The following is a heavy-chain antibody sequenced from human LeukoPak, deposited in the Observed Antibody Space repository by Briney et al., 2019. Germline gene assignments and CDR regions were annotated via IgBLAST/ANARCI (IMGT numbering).Heavy chain of an antibody. Sequence: SETLSLTCTVSGGSISSYYWRWIRQPPAKGLEWVGYIYYSGSTNYNPSLESRVTISVDTSKNQFSLKLSSVTAAGTAVYYCARHPPMVRGVVFDYWGRGTLVTVSS. CDR2: IYYSGST. CDR1: GGSISSYY. V-gene: IGHV4-59*08. CDR3: ARHPPMVRGVVFDY. D-gene: IGHD3-10*01. J-gene: IGHJ4*02.